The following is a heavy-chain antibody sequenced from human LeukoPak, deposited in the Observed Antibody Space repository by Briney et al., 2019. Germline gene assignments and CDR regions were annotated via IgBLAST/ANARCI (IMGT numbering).Heavy chain of an antibody. Sequence: GRSLRLSCAASGFTFSSYGMHWVRQAPGKGLEWVAVISYDGSNKYYADSVRGRFTISRDNSKNTLYLQMNSLRAEDTAVYYCASEVPFDYWGQGTLVTVSS. CDR1: GFTFSSYG. CDR2: ISYDGSNK. V-gene: IGHV3-30*03. CDR3: ASEVPFDY. J-gene: IGHJ4*02.